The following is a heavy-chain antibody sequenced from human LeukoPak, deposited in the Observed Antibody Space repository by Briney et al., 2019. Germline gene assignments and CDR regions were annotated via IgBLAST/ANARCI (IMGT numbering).Heavy chain of an antibody. CDR3: ANRALNYYGSGSYWLTFDP. Sequence: GGFLSLSCTASGFTFSSYTMSWVRLAPGKGLEWVSAISGSGGSTYYADSVKGRFTISRDNSKNTLYLQMNSLRAEDTAVYYCANRALNYYGSGSYWLTFDPWGQGTLVTVSS. CDR2: ISGSGGST. D-gene: IGHD3-10*01. V-gene: IGHV3-23*01. J-gene: IGHJ5*02. CDR1: GFTFSSYT.